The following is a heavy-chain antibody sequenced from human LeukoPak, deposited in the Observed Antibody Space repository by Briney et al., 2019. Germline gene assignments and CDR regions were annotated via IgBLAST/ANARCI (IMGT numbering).Heavy chain of an antibody. CDR1: GFTFSSYG. D-gene: IGHD1-26*01. CDR3: AKAAPLLYSGSYSTLDY. V-gene: IGHV3-30*18. CDR2: ISYDGSNK. Sequence: PGRSLRLSCAASGFTFSSYGMHWVRQAPGKGLEWVAVISYDGSNKYYADSVKGRFTISRDNSKNTLYLQMNSLRAEDTAVYYCAKAAPLLYSGSYSTLDYWGQGTLVTVSS. J-gene: IGHJ4*02.